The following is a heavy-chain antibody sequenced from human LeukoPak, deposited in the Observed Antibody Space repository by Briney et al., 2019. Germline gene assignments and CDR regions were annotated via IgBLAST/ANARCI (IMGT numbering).Heavy chain of an antibody. Sequence: GGSLRLSCAASGFTFSSYSMNWVRQAPGKGLEWVSSVSSSSSYIYYADSVKGRFTISRDNAKNSLYLQMNSLRAEDTAVYYCARWNYGINWFDPWGQGTLVTVSS. D-gene: IGHD1-7*01. CDR1: GFTFSSYS. J-gene: IGHJ5*02. CDR2: VSSSSSYI. V-gene: IGHV3-21*01. CDR3: ARWNYGINWFDP.